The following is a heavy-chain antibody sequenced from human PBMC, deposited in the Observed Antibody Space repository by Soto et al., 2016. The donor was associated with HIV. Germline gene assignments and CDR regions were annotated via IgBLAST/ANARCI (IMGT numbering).Heavy chain of an antibody. D-gene: IGHD3-10*01. CDR3: ARDWRGYGSGERYFDL. CDR2: INSDGDIT. V-gene: IGHV3-64*01. Sequence: EEQLVESGGGLVQPGGPVRLSCVASGFTFSDYAMHWVRQTPGKGLEFVSTINSDGDITYYATLVKGRFTITRDDSKKTLYLQLGSLRLDETAVYYCARDWRGYGSGERYFDLWGRGTLVTVSS. J-gene: IGHJ2*01. CDR1: GFTFSDYA.